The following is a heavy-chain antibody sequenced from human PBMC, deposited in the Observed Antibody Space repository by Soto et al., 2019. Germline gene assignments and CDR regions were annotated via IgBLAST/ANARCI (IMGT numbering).Heavy chain of an antibody. Sequence: GGSLRLSCAASGFTFSSYAMHWVRQAPGKGLEWVAVISYDGSNKYYADSVKGRFTISRDNSKNTLYLQMNSLRAEDTAVYYCARVVRYSSGWYYFDYWGQGTLATVSS. V-gene: IGHV3-30-3*01. D-gene: IGHD6-19*01. CDR1: GFTFSSYA. J-gene: IGHJ4*02. CDR2: ISYDGSNK. CDR3: ARVVRYSSGWYYFDY.